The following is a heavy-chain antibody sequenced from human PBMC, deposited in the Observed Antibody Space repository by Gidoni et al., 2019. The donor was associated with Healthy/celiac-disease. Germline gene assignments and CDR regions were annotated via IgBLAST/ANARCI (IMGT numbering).Heavy chain of an antibody. V-gene: IGHV3-21*01. Sequence: EVQLVESGGGLFKPGGSLRLSCAASGFTFSTYSMNWVRQAPGKGLEWVSSISSSSSYIDYADSVKGRFTISRDNAKNSLYLQMNSLRAEDTAVYYCARERVVPAAWDYYGMDVWGQGTTVTVSS. D-gene: IGHD2-2*01. J-gene: IGHJ6*02. CDR2: ISSSSSYI. CDR1: GFTFSTYS. CDR3: ARERVVPAAWDYYGMDV.